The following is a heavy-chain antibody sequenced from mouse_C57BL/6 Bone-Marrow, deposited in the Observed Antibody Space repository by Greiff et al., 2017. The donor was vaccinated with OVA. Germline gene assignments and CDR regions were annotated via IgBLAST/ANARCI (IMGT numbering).Heavy chain of an antibody. Sequence: VKLMESGAELARPGASVKLSCKASGYTFTSYGISWVKQRTGLGLEWIGEIYPRSGNTYYNEKFKGKATLTADKSSSTAYMELRSLTSEDSAVYFCARSGITTVVDYFDYWGQGTTLTVAS. D-gene: IGHD1-1*01. CDR3: ARSGITTVVDYFDY. J-gene: IGHJ2*01. CDR1: GYTFTSYG. CDR2: IYPRSGNT. V-gene: IGHV1-81*01.